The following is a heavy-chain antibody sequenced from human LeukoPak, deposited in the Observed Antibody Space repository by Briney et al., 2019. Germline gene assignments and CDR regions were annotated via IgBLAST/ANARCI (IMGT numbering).Heavy chain of an antibody. Sequence: GGSLRLSCAASGFTVSSNYMGWVRQAPGKGLEWVSVIYSGGDTYYADSVKGRFTISRDNSKNMIYLEMSSLKAEDTAVYYCARGTATILIQLDVFDYWGRGTLVTVSS. CDR3: ARGTATILIQLDVFDY. V-gene: IGHV3-66*01. CDR2: IYSGGDT. J-gene: IGHJ4*02. D-gene: IGHD5-18*01. CDR1: GFTVSSNY.